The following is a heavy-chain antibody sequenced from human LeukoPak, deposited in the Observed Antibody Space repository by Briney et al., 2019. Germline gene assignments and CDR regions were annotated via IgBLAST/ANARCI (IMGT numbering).Heavy chain of an antibody. CDR1: GFTFSSYS. D-gene: IGHD6-19*01. CDR2: ISSSSSYI. V-gene: IGHV3-21*01. J-gene: IGHJ4*02. CDR3: ARPGYSSGRDY. Sequence: GGSLRLSCAASGFTFSSYSMNWVRQAPGKGLEWVSSISSSSSYIYYADSVKGRFTISRDNAKTSLYLQMNSLRAEDTAVYHCARPGYSSGRDYWGQGTLVTVSS.